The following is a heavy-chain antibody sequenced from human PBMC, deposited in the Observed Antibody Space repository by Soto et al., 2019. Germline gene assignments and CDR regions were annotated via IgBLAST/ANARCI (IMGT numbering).Heavy chain of an antibody. J-gene: IGHJ4*02. D-gene: IGHD3-16*02. CDR2: INHSGST. V-gene: IGHV4-34*01. CDR1: GGSFSGYY. CDR3: AREGYDYVWGSYRPHYFDY. Sequence: QVQLQQWGAGLLKPSETLSLTCAVYGGSFSGYYWSWIRQPPGKGLEWIGEINHSGSTNYNPSLKSRVTISVDTSKNQFSLKLSSVTAADTAVYYCAREGYDYVWGSYRPHYFDYWGQGTLVTVSS.